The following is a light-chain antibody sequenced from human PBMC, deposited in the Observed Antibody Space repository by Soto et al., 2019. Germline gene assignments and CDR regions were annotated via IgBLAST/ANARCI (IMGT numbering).Light chain of an antibody. J-gene: IGKJ1*01. CDR3: QQSYSILWT. V-gene: IGKV1-5*01. Sequence: DIQMTPSPSTLSETEGDRVTITCRASQSVSSWLAWYQQKPGNAPTLLLYDASSWHSGVPPRFSGSGSGTEFTLPTTSLRPADFATYYCQQSYSILWTFGQGTKV. CDR1: QSVSSW. CDR2: DAS.